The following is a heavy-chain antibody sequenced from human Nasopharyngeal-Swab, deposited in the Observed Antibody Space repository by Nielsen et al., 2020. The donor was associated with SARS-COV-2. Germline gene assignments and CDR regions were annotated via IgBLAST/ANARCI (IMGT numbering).Heavy chain of an antibody. D-gene: IGHD3-10*01. Sequence: GESLKISCAASGFTFSSYEMNWVRQAPGKGLEWVSYISSSGSTIYYGDSVKGRFTISRDNAKNSLYLQMNSLRAEDTAVYYCARTLLWFGEALPDYWGQGTLVTVSS. V-gene: IGHV3-48*03. CDR2: ISSSGSTI. CDR1: GFTFSSYE. CDR3: ARTLLWFGEALPDY. J-gene: IGHJ4*02.